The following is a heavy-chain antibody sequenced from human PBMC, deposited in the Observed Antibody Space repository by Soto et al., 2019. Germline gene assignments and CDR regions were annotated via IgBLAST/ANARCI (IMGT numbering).Heavy chain of an antibody. CDR1: GFTFSSYA. Sequence: GGSLRLSCAASGFTFSSYAMSWVRQAPGKGLEWVSAISGSGGSTYYADSVKGRFTISRDNSKNTLYLQMNXLRAEDTAVYYCAKDLGGSGSAQPYDAFDIWGQGTMVTVSS. CDR2: ISGSGGST. J-gene: IGHJ3*02. CDR3: AKDLGGSGSAQPYDAFDI. V-gene: IGHV3-23*01. D-gene: IGHD3-10*01.